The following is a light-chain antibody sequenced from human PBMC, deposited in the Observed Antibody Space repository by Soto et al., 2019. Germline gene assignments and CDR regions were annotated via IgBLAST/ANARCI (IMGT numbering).Light chain of an antibody. V-gene: IGKV3-15*01. CDR3: QQYNNGPPYT. J-gene: IGKJ2*01. CDR2: GAS. CDR1: QSVSSN. Sequence: EIVMTQSPATLSVSPGERATLFCRASQSVSSNLAWYQQKPGQAPRLLIYGASTRATGIPARFSGSGSGTEFTLTISSPQSEDFAVYYCQQYNNGPPYTFGQGTKLEIK.